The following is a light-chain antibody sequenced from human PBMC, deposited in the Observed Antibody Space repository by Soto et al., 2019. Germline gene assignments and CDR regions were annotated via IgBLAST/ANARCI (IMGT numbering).Light chain of an antibody. CDR3: QQYNSYSMT. CDR2: KAS. CDR1: QSISSW. V-gene: IGKV1-5*03. Sequence: IKMTQSPSTLSATVGDRVTITCRASQSISSWLAWYQQKPGKAPKLLIYKASSLESGVPSRFSGSGSGTEFTLTISSLQPDDFATYYCQQYNSYSMTFGQAAKV. J-gene: IGKJ1*01.